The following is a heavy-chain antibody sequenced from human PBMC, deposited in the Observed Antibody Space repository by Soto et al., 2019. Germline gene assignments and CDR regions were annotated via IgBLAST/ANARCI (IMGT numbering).Heavy chain of an antibody. D-gene: IGHD2-15*01. J-gene: IGHJ6*02. Sequence: SETLSLTCSVYGWSFSGYYWSWIRQPPGKGLEWIGEINHSGSTNYNPSLKSRVTISVDTSKNQFSLKLSSVTAADTAVYYCARGATLGYCSGGSCPRYGMDVWGQGTTVTVSS. CDR2: INHSGST. CDR1: GWSFSGYY. V-gene: IGHV4-34*01. CDR3: ARGATLGYCSGGSCPRYGMDV.